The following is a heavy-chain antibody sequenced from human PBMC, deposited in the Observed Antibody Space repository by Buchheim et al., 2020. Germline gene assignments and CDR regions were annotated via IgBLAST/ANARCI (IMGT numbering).Heavy chain of an antibody. Sequence: EVQLVESGGGVVRPGGSLRLSCAASGFTFDDYGMSWVRQAPGKGLEWVSGINWSGASTGYADSVKGRFTLSRDNVKNSLYLQMNSLRAEDTAMYYCAREGGSYLPPNYYYYYMDVWGKGTT. CDR1: GFTFDDYG. CDR2: INWSGAST. CDR3: AREGGSYLPPNYYYYYMDV. J-gene: IGHJ6*03. V-gene: IGHV3-20*04. D-gene: IGHD1-26*01.